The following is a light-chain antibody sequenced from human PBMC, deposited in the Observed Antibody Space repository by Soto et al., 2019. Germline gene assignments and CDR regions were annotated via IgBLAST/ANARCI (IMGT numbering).Light chain of an antibody. J-gene: IGKJ1*01. CDR1: QSVSSSY. CDR3: QQYGSSLWT. CDR2: SAS. Sequence: EIVLTQSPGTLSLSPGERATLSCRASQSVSSSYLAWYQQKPGQAPRLLNYSASSRATGIPDRFSGSGSGTDFTLTISRLEPEDFAVYYCQQYGSSLWTFGQGTKVDIK. V-gene: IGKV3-20*01.